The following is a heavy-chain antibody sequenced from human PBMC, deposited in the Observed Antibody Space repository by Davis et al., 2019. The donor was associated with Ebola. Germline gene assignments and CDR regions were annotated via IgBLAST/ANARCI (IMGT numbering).Heavy chain of an antibody. CDR3: ARSGSGSFGRSYNWFDP. CDR1: GYTFTSYG. Sequence: ASVKVSCKASGYTFTSYGISWVRQAPGQGLEWMGWISGYNGNTKYAEHLQGRVTMTTDTSTSTAYMELSSLRSEDTAVYYCARSGSGSFGRSYNWFDPWGQGTLVTVSS. V-gene: IGHV1-18*01. D-gene: IGHD3-10*01. J-gene: IGHJ5*02. CDR2: ISGYNGNT.